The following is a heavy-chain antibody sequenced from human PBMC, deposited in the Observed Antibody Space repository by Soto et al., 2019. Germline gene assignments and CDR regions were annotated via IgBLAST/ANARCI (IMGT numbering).Heavy chain of an antibody. Sequence: QVQLVQSGAEVKKPGASVKVSCKASGYTFTSYGISWVRQAPGQGLEWMGWISAYNGNTNYAQKLQGRVTMTTDTSTSTAYMELRRLRTDDTAVYYCARAYRDIVATSGGGYWGQGTLVTVSS. D-gene: IGHD5-12*01. J-gene: IGHJ4*02. CDR3: ARAYRDIVATSGGGY. CDR2: ISAYNGNT. CDR1: GYTFTSYG. V-gene: IGHV1-18*01.